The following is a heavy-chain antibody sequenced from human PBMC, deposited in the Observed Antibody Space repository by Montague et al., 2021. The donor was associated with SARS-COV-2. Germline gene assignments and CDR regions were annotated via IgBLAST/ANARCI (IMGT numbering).Heavy chain of an antibody. CDR3: ARGLGRIGDV. CDR1: GGSFSAYY. CDR2: INHSGST. Sequence: SETLSLTCAVYGGSFSAYYWSWIRQPPGKGLEWIGEINHSGSTNYNPSLKSRVTISVDTSKNQFSLKLSSVTAADTAVYYCARGLGRIGDVWGQGTTVTVSS. D-gene: IGHD1-26*01. J-gene: IGHJ6*02. V-gene: IGHV4-34*01.